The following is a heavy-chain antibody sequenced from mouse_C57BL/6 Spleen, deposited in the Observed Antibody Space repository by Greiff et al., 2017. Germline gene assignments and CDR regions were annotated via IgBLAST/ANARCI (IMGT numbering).Heavy chain of an antibody. D-gene: IGHD1-1*01. Sequence: VQLQQSGAELAKPGASVKLSCKASGYTFTSYWMHWVQQRPGQGLEWIGYINPSSGYTKYNQKFKDKATLTADKSSSTAYMQLSSLTYEDSAVYYGAGITTVVARYWYFDVWGTGTTVTVSS. CDR3: AGITTVVARYWYFDV. CDR2: INPSSGYT. CDR1: GYTFTSYW. V-gene: IGHV1-7*01. J-gene: IGHJ1*03.